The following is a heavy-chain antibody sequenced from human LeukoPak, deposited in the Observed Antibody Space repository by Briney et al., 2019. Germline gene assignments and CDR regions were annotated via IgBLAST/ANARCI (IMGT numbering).Heavy chain of an antibody. CDR1: GLTFSNAW. D-gene: IGHD2-2*02. CDR3: ATVPEGYCSDSSCYSYFDY. J-gene: IGHJ4*02. Sequence: GGSLRLSCAASGLTFSNAWMSWVRQAPGKGLEWVGRIYSKADGETTDYAAPVKGRFTISRDDSKNTLFLQMNSLKPEDTAVYYCATVPEGYCSDSSCYSYFDYWGQGTLVTVSS. V-gene: IGHV3-15*01. CDR2: IYSKADGETT.